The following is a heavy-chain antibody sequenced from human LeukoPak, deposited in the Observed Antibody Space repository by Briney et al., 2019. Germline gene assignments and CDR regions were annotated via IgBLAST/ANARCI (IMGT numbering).Heavy chain of an antibody. D-gene: IGHD3-10*01. CDR2: IYYSGST. CDR1: GGSISSGGYY. Sequence: SQTLSLTCTVSGGSISSGGYYWSWIRQHPGKGLEWIGYIYYSGSTYYNPSLKSRVTISVDTSKNQFSLKLCSVTAADTAVYYCASLDSRGYDAFDIWGQGTMVTVSS. J-gene: IGHJ3*02. V-gene: IGHV4-31*03. CDR3: ASLDSRGYDAFDI.